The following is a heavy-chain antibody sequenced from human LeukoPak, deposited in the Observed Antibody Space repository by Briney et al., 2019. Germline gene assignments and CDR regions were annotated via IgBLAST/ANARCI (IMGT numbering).Heavy chain of an antibody. CDR3: AKGNNSLSFNFDY. Sequence: GGSLRLSCAASGFPFRDFSMHWVRQVPGKGLEWVSLVSGDGDTTHYADSVKGRFTISRDNNKNSLFLQMNSLRVEDTAFYYCAKGNNSLSFNFDYWGQGALVTVSS. J-gene: IGHJ4*02. D-gene: IGHD2/OR15-2a*01. CDR1: GFPFRDFS. V-gene: IGHV3-43*02. CDR2: VSGDGDTT.